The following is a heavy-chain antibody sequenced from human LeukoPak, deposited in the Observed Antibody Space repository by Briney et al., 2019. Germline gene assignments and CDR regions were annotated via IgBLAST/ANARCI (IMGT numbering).Heavy chain of an antibody. V-gene: IGHV3-11*01. D-gene: IGHD6-13*01. J-gene: IGHJ4*02. CDR3: ARGPHGLIAAAGKARDYFDY. CDR2: ISSSGSTI. Sequence: GGSLRLSCAASGFTFSDYYMSWIRQAPGKGLEWVSYISSSGSTIYYADSVKGRFTISRDNSKNTLYLQMNSLRAEDTAVYYCARGPHGLIAAAGKARDYFDYWGQGTLVTVSS. CDR1: GFTFSDYY.